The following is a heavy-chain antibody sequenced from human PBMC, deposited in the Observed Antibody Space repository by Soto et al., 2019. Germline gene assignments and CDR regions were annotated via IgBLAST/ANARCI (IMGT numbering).Heavy chain of an antibody. Sequence: GSTYYNPSLKSRVTISVDSSKTQFSLKLSSVTAADTAVYYCARHGWWLESDYWGQGTLVTVSS. CDR2: GST. J-gene: IGHJ4*02. D-gene: IGHD2-15*01. V-gene: IGHV4-39*01. CDR3: ARHGWWLESDY.